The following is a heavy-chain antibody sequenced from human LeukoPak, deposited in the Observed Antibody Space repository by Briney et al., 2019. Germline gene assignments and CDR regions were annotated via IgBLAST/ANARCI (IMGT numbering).Heavy chain of an antibody. CDR3: ARGEWELGYYMDV. CDR2: IYTSGST. Sequence: PSQTLSLTCTVSGGSISSGSYYWRWIRQPAGKGLEWIGRIYTSGSTNYNPSLKSRVTISVDTSKNQFSLKLSSVTAADTAVYYCARGEWELGYYMDVWGKGTTVTISS. D-gene: IGHD1-26*01. V-gene: IGHV4-61*02. CDR1: GGSISSGSYY. J-gene: IGHJ6*03.